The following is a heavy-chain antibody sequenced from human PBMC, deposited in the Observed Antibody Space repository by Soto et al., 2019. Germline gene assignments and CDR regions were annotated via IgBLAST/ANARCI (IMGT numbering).Heavy chain of an antibody. Sequence: SETLSLTCTVSGGSVSSGSYYWSWIRQPPGKGLEWIGYIYYSGSTNYNPSLKSRVTISVDTSKNQFSLKLSSVTAADTAVYYCARTDCTNGVCPTNYYYYGMDVWGQGTTVTVSS. J-gene: IGHJ6*02. CDR1: GGSVSSGSYY. CDR3: ARTDCTNGVCPTNYYYYGMDV. D-gene: IGHD2-8*01. CDR2: IYYSGST. V-gene: IGHV4-61*01.